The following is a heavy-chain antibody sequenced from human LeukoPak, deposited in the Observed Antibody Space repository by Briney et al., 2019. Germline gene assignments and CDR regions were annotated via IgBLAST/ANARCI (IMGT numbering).Heavy chain of an antibody. CDR1: GYTFTSYD. Sequence: ASVKVSCKASGYTFTSYDINWVRQATGQGLEWMGWMNPNSGNTGYAQKFQGRVTITADESTSTAYMELSSLRSEDTAVYYCAGNAGYSSSWPFDYWGQGTLVTVSS. J-gene: IGHJ4*02. CDR2: MNPNSGNT. V-gene: IGHV1-8*01. D-gene: IGHD6-13*01. CDR3: AGNAGYSSSWPFDY.